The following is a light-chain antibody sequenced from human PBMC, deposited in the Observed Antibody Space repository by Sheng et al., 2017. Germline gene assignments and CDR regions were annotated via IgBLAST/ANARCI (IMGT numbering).Light chain of an antibody. CDR1: YIGSKS. Sequence: SFVLTQPPSVSVAPGQTARDYLWGQYIGSKSVHWYQQKPGQAPVLVVHDDRDRPSGIPERFLWLQLWEHGHLTISRVEAGDEADFYCQVWDSRSDHWMFGGGTKLTVL. J-gene: IGLJ3*02. CDR3: QVWDSRSDHWM. CDR2: DDR. V-gene: IGLV3-21*02.